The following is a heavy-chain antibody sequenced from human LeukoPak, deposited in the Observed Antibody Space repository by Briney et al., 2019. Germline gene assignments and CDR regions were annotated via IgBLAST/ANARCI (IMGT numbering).Heavy chain of an antibody. J-gene: IGHJ4*02. CDR2: ISWNSGSI. V-gene: IGHV3-9*03. CDR1: GFTFDDYA. D-gene: IGHD6-19*01. Sequence: GGSLRLSCAASGFTFDDYAMHWVRQAPGKGLEWVSGISWNSGSIGYADSVKGRFTISRDNAKNSLYLQMNSLRAEDMALYYCAKASHSGWSEFDYWGQGTLVTVSS. CDR3: AKASHSGWSEFDY.